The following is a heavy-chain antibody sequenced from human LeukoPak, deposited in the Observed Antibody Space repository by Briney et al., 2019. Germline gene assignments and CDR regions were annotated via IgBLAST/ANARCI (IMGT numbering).Heavy chain of an antibody. D-gene: IGHD2-15*01. J-gene: IGHJ4*02. Sequence: GGSLRLSCAASGFTFSSSAMSWVRQAPGKGLEWVSAISGSGGSTYYADSVKGRFTISRDNSKNTLYLQMNSLRAEDTAVYYCATDSRYCSGVSSYSGTFDYWGPGTLVTVSS. CDR3: ATDSRYCSGVSSYSGTFDY. V-gene: IGHV3-23*01. CDR2: ISGSGGST. CDR1: GFTFSSSA.